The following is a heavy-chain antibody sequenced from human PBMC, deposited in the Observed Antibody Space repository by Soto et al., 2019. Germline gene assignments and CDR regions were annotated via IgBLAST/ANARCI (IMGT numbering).Heavy chain of an antibody. CDR2: SRNKANSYST. V-gene: IGHV3-72*01. CDR1: GFTFSDHY. CDR3: ARGRDSFDY. Sequence: EVQLVESGGGLVQPGGSLRLSCAVSGFTFSDHYMDWVRQAPGKGLEWVGRSRNKANSYSTVYAASVKGRFTISRDDSKNSLYPQMNSLKTEDTAVYYCARGRDSFDYWGQGTLVTVSS. J-gene: IGHJ4*02.